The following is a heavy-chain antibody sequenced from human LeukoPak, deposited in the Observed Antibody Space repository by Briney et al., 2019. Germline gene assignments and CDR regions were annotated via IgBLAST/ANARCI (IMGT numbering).Heavy chain of an antibody. CDR3: AKLGRGPESAFDI. V-gene: IGHV3-23*01. Sequence: PGGSLRPSCAASGFTFSSYAMSWVRQAPGKGLEWVSAISGSGGSTYYADSVKGRFTISRDNSKNTLYLQMNNLRAEDTAVYYCAKLGRGPESAFDIWGQGTMVTVSS. J-gene: IGHJ3*02. D-gene: IGHD5-12*01. CDR2: ISGSGGST. CDR1: GFTFSSYA.